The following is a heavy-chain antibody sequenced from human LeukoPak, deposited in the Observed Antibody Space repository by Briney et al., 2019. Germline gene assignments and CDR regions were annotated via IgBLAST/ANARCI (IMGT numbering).Heavy chain of an antibody. J-gene: IGHJ4*02. D-gene: IGHD5-18*01. Sequence: GGSLRLSCAASGFTVSSNYMSWVRQAPGKGLEWVSVIYSGGSTYYADSVKGRFTISRDNSKNTLYLQMNSLRAEDTAVYYCAGELPSTAVRSRIQQWNDYWGQGTLVTVSS. V-gene: IGHV3-66*01. CDR3: AGELPSTAVRSRIQQWNDY. CDR1: GFTVSSNY. CDR2: IYSGGST.